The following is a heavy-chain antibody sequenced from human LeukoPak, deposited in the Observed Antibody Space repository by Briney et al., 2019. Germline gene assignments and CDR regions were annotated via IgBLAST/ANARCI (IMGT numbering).Heavy chain of an antibody. CDR3: ARVGVVGAPTGDFDY. V-gene: IGHV4-34*01. CDR1: GGSFSGCY. CDR2: INHSGST. J-gene: IGHJ4*02. D-gene: IGHD1-26*01. Sequence: SETLSLTCAVYGGSFSGCYWSWIRQPPGKGLEWIGEINHSGSTNYNPSLKSRVTISVDTSKNQFSLKLSSVTAADTAVYYCARVGVVGAPTGDFDYWGQGTLVTVSS.